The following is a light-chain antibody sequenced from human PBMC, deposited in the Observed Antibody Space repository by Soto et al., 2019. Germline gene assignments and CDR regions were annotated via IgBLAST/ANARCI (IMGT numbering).Light chain of an antibody. CDR2: SNN. V-gene: IGLV1-44*01. J-gene: IGLJ1*01. Sequence: QLLLTQPPSASGTPGQRVTISCSGSSSNIGSNTVNWYQQLPGTAPKLLIYSNNQRPSGVPDRFSGSKSGTSASLAISGLQSEDEADYYCAAWDDSLNGYVFGTGTKVTVL. CDR1: SSNIGSNT. CDR3: AAWDDSLNGYV.